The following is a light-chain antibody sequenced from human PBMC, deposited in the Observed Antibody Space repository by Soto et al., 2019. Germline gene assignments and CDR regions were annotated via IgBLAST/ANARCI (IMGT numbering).Light chain of an antibody. Sequence: AIQMTQSPSSLSASVGDRVTIACRASQGIRTELGWYQQKPGEAPKLLIYGASTLQTGVPSRFSGSGSGTDFTLTFSSLQPEDYATYYCLQDYDYPRTFGQGTKVEMK. CDR1: QGIRTE. CDR3: LQDYDYPRT. CDR2: GAS. J-gene: IGKJ1*01. V-gene: IGKV1-6*01.